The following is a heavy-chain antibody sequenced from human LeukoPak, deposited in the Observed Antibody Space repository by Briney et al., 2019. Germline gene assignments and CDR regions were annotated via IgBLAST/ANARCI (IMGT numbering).Heavy chain of an antibody. J-gene: IGHJ4*02. CDR2: IYYTGTT. D-gene: IGHD4-17*01. CDR3: TRGTVTINYYDH. CDR1: GGSISNYH. Sequence: PSETLSLTCTVSGGSISNYHWSWIRQPPGKGLEWIGYIYYTGTTKYNPSLESRVTISVDTSKKQFSLRLSSVTAADAAVYYCTRGTVTINYYDHWGQGTLVTVSS. V-gene: IGHV4-59*01.